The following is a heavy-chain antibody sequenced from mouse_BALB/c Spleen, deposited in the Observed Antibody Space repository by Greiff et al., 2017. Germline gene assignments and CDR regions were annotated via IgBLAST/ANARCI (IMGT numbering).Heavy chain of an antibody. J-gene: IGHJ2*01. D-gene: IGHD1-1*01. CDR1: GYAFTNYL. CDR3: ARETTVVAPYFDY. Sequence: QVQLKQSGAELVRPGTSVKVSCKASGYAFTNYLIEWVKQRPGQGLEWIGVINPGSGGTNYNEKFKGKATLTAEKSSSTAYMQLSSLTSDDSAVYFCARETTVVAPYFDYWGQGTTLTVSS. V-gene: IGHV1-54*01. CDR2: INPGSGGT.